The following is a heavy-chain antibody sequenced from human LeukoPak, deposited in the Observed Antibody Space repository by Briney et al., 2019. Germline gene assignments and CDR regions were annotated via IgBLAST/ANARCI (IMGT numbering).Heavy chain of an antibody. CDR3: AGLRDMWGCDH. J-gene: IGHJ4*02. Sequence: PSETLSLTCTVSGGAISSYYWSWIRQPPGQGLEYIAYIHYSGSTNYNPSLKSRVTISLDTSKNQFSLKLSSVTAADTAVYYCAGLRDMWGCDHWGQGTLVTVSS. CDR2: IHYSGST. D-gene: IGHD2-15*01. V-gene: IGHV4-59*08. CDR1: GGAISSYY.